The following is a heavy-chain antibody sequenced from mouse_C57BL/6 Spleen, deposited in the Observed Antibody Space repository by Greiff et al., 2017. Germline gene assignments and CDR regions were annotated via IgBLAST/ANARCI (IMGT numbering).Heavy chain of an antibody. J-gene: IGHJ2*01. CDR3: ARGDDYCTIDY. CDR1: GYTFTSYW. V-gene: IGHV1-64*01. CDR2: IDPDSGST. Sequence: VQLQQPGAELVKPGASVKLSCTASGYTFTSYWMHWVKQRPGQGLEWIGMIDPDSGSTNYNEKFKSKSTLAVDKSSSTAYMQLSSLTSEDSAVYYRARGDDYCTIDYWGQGTTLTVSS. D-gene: IGHD2-1*01.